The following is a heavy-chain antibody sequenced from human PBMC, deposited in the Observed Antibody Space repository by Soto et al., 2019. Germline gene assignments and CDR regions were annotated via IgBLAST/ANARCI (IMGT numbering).Heavy chain of an antibody. CDR3: AHNYRAYDFVAT. Sequence: QITLKESGPTLVKPTQTLTLTCTFSGFSLTTSGVSVGWIRQPPGKALGWLGVIYWNDNKRYSPSLKSRLTITKDTSKNQVVLTMTNMDPVDTATYYRAHNYRAYDFVATWGQGTMVTVSS. CDR1: GFSLTTSGVS. D-gene: IGHD5-12*01. CDR2: IYWNDNK. J-gene: IGHJ5*02. V-gene: IGHV2-5*01.